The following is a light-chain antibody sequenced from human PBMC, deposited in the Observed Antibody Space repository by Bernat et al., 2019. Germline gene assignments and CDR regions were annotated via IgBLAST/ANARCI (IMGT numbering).Light chain of an antibody. Sequence: QSALTQPASVSESPGQSINISCTGTSSDVGNYNFVSWYQQYPGKAPKLMIYEVNKRPSGVSNSFSGSKSGNTASLTISELQVEDEADYYCCSYAGPFTWVFGGGTKLTVL. J-gene: IGLJ3*02. CDR3: CSYAGPFTWV. CDR1: SSDVGNYNF. CDR2: EVN. V-gene: IGLV2-23*02.